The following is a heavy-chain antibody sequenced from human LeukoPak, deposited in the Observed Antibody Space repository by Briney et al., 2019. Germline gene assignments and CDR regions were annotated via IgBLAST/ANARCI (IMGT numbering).Heavy chain of an antibody. J-gene: IGHJ4*02. CDR1: GFTLSSYA. CDR3: AKYLGGSGGSCYRPFDY. V-gene: IGHV3-23*01. D-gene: IGHD2-15*01. CDR2: IRGGGGST. Sequence: GGSLTLSCAASGFTLSSYAMSWVRHAPGKGLECFSAIRGGGGSTYYEDSVKGRFIISRDNSKNTLYLQMNSLRAEDTAVYYCAKYLGGSGGSCYRPFDYWGQGALVIVSS.